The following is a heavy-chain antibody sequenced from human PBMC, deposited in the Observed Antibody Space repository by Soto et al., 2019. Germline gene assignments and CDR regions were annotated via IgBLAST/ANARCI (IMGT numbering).Heavy chain of an antibody. CDR2: INPNSGGT. CDR1: GYTFTGYY. Sequence: ASVKVSCKASGYTFTGYYMHWVRQAPGQGLEWMGWINPNSGGTNYAQKFQGWVTMTRDTSINTAYMELSRLRSDDTAVYYCARGADIVVVVAASLVHYGMDVWGQGTTVTVSS. CDR3: ARGADIVVVVAASLVHYGMDV. V-gene: IGHV1-2*04. J-gene: IGHJ6*02. D-gene: IGHD2-15*01.